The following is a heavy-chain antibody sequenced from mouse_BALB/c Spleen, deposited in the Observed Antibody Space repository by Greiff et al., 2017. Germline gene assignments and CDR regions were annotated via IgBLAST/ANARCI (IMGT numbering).Heavy chain of an antibody. J-gene: IGHJ1*01. Sequence: VQLQQSGAELVRPGSSVKISCKASGYAFSSYWMNWVKQRPGQGLEWIGQIYPGDGDTNYNGKFKGKATLTADKSSSTAYMQLSSLTSEDSAVYFCARVTTATTGYFDVWGAGTTVTVSS. D-gene: IGHD1-2*01. CDR2: IYPGDGDT. CDR3: ARVTTATTGYFDV. CDR1: GYAFSSYW. V-gene: IGHV1-80*01.